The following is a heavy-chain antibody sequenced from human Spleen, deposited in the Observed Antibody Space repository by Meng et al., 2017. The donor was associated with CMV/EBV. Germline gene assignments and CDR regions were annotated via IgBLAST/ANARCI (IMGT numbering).Heavy chain of an antibody. Sequence: SETLSLTCSVSGASVNSGRYFWSWIRQPPGKGLEWIGYIYYSGSTNYNPSLKSRVTISVDTSKNQSSLKLSSVTAADTAVYYCARVFEVSGGAFDIWGQGTMVTVSS. CDR3: ARVFEVSGGAFDI. CDR2: IYYSGST. V-gene: IGHV4-61*01. J-gene: IGHJ3*02. CDR1: GASVNSGRYF. D-gene: IGHD3-3*01.